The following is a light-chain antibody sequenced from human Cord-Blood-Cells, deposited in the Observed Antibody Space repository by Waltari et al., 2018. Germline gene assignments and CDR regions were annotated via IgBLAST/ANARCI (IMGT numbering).Light chain of an antibody. CDR2: AAS. CDR3: QQSYSTPYT. V-gene: IGKV1-39*01. Sequence: DIQMTQSPSSLSPSVGDRVTITCRASQSISSYLNWYQQKPGKAPKLLIYAASSLQSGVPSRFSGSGSGTDFTLTISSLQPEDFATYYGQQSYSTPYTFGQGTKLEIK. CDR1: QSISSY. J-gene: IGKJ2*01.